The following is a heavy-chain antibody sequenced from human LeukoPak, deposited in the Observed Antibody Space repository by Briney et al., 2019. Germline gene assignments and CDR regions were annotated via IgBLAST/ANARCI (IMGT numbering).Heavy chain of an antibody. D-gene: IGHD3-22*01. CDR3: AKSVVVATTRLGPFDT. Sequence: SETLSLTCSVSGGSISSYYWSWIRQPPGKGLEWIGYIYYSGSTNYNPSLKSRVTISVDTSKNQFSLKLSSVTAADMAVYYCAKSVVVATTRLGPFDTWGQGTMITVSS. CDR1: GGSISSYY. J-gene: IGHJ3*02. V-gene: IGHV4-59*08. CDR2: IYYSGST.